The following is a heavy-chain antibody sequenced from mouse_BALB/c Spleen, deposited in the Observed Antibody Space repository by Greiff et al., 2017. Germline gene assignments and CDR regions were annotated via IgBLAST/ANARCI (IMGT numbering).Heavy chain of an antibody. Sequence: EVKVEESGPGLVKPSQSLSLTCTVTGYSITSDYAWNWIRQFPGNKLEWMGYISYSGSTSYNPSLKSRISITRDTSKNQFFLQLNSVTTEDTATYYCARGLLWYQYYFDYWGQGTTLTVSS. CDR1: GYSITSDYA. CDR3: ARGLLWYQYYFDY. CDR2: ISYSGST. D-gene: IGHD2-1*01. V-gene: IGHV3-2*02. J-gene: IGHJ2*01.